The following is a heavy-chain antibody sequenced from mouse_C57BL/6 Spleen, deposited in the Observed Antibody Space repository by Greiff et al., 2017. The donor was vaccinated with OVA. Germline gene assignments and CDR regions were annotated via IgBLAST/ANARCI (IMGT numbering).Heavy chain of an antibody. CDR1: GYTFTSYD. V-gene: IGHV1-85*01. CDR3: ARGDDGAWFAY. Sequence: VQVVESGPELVKPGASVKLSCKASGYTFTSYDINWVKQRPGQGLEWIGWIYPRDGSTKYNEKFKGKATLTVDTSSSTAYMELHSLTSEDSAVYFCARGDDGAWFAYWGQGTLVTVSA. J-gene: IGHJ3*01. D-gene: IGHD2-12*01. CDR2: IYPRDGST.